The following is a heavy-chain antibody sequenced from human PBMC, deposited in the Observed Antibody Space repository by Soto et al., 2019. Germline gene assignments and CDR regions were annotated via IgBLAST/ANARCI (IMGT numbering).Heavy chain of an antibody. CDR2: IIPIFGTA. CDR1: GGTFSSYA. V-gene: IGHV1-69*12. J-gene: IGHJ6*02. CDR3: ARGITGTVTYYYGLDV. D-gene: IGHD1-20*01. Sequence: QVQLVQSGAEVKKPGSSMKVSCKASGGTFSSYAISWVRQAPGQGLEWMGGIIPIFGTADYAQKFHGRVTITADESTXXAYMEXSXXXXXDXXVYXXARGITGTVTYYYGLDVWGQGTTVTVSS.